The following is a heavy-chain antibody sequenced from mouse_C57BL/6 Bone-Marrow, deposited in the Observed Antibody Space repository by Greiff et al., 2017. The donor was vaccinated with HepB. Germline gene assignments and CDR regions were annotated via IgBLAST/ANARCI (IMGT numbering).Heavy chain of an antibody. CDR1: GYAFSSSW. CDR3: ARDYGSYGFSY. D-gene: IGHD1-1*01. CDR2: IYPGDGDT. V-gene: IGHV1-82*01. J-gene: IGHJ3*01. Sequence: QVQLQQSGPELVKPGASVKISCKASGYAFSSSWMNWVKQRPGKGLEWIGRIYPGDGDTNYNGKFKGKATLTADKSSSTAYMQLSSLTYEDSAVYFCARDYGSYGFSYWGQGTLVTVSA.